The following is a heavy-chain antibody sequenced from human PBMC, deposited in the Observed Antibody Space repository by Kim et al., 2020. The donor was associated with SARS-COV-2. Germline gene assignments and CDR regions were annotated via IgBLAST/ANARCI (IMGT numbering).Heavy chain of an antibody. D-gene: IGHD1-26*01. Sequence: GESLKISCKTSGYSFTSYWIGWVRQTPGKGLEWMGSIYPGDSDTKYSPSFQGHVTISADRSTSTATLQWTSLKASDTGIYYCARPATGSYYPDTFDFWGQGTEVTVSS. CDR2: IYPGDSDT. CDR3: ARPATGSYYPDTFDF. J-gene: IGHJ3*01. CDR1: GYSFTSYW. V-gene: IGHV5-51*01.